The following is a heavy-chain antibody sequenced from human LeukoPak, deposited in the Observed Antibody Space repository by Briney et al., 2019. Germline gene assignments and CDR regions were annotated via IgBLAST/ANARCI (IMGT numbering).Heavy chain of an antibody. Sequence: GGSLRLSCAASGFTFSSYAMSWVRQAPGMGLEWLSAISGSGGNTYYADSVKGRFTISRDNSQNTLSLQMNSLRAEDTAVYFCAKAGYRGSSVNYFDYWDQGTLVTVSS. V-gene: IGHV3-23*01. CDR1: GFTFSSYA. J-gene: IGHJ4*02. CDR3: AKAGYRGSSVNYFDY. D-gene: IGHD6-6*01. CDR2: ISGSGGNT.